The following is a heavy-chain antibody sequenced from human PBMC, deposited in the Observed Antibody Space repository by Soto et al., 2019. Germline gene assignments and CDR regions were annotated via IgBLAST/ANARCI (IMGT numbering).Heavy chain of an antibody. D-gene: IGHD6-25*01. CDR1: GYTFTSCD. J-gene: IGHJ4*02. V-gene: IGHV1-8*01. CDR2: MNPSTGNT. CDR3: ARRKERSGPHYFDS. Sequence: QVQLVQSGAEVKKPGASVKVSCKASGYTFTSCDIHWVRQATGQGREWMGWMNPSTGNTGFEQEFEGRVTLTRNTSITTAYMELSSLRSEDTAVYCFARRKERSGPHYFDSWGQGAMVTVSS.